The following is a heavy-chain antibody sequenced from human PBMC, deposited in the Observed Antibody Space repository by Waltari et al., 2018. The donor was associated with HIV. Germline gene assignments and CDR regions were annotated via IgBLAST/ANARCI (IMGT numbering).Heavy chain of an antibody. CDR2: ISLRSSQI. Sequence: EVQLLESGGALVQPGGSLRLSCAASGFSFSSYTMNWVRQAPGRGVEGVSSISLRSSQILGEDSGNRRFTGSIDTAMSSVYLQMDSLRAEHTCMYYCASTSRYESSDLCCIDNGGQGTLVSVSS. CDR3: ASTSRYESSDLCCIDN. J-gene: IGHJ4*02. CDR1: GFSFSSYT. D-gene: IGHD2-15*01. V-gene: IGHV3-48*01.